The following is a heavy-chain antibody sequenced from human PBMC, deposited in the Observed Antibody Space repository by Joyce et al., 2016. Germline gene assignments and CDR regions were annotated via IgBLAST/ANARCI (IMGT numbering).Heavy chain of an antibody. Sequence: QVQLVESGGGVVQPGRSLRLSCAASGFTFSSHGIHWVRQAPGKGLEWVTVISYDGGNKYYADSVTGRFTISRDNSKNTVYLEMNSLRTEDTAVYYCARDPPAYYDFMSAYPPYMDVWGNGTTVTVAS. V-gene: IGHV3-30*03. CDR2: ISYDGGNK. J-gene: IGHJ6*03. D-gene: IGHD3-3*01. CDR1: GFTFSSHG. CDR3: ARDPPAYYDFMSAYPPYMDV.